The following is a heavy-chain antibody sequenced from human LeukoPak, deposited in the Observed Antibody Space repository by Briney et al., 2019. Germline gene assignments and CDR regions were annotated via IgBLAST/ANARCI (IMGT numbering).Heavy chain of an antibody. Sequence: AGGSLRLSCAASGFTFSSYGMHWVRQAPGKGLEWVASVWFGESVQSYSDSVKGRFTISRDNSKNTVWLEMNSLRVEDTAVYYCAKGGSDTSKYYFDYWGQGTQVTVSS. CDR3: AKGGSDTSKYYFDY. D-gene: IGHD3-10*01. CDR2: VWFGESVQ. V-gene: IGHV3-30*02. CDR1: GFTFSSYG. J-gene: IGHJ4*02.